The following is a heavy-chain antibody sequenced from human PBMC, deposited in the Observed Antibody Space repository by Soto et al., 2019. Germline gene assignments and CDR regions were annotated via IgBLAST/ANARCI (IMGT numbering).Heavy chain of an antibody. D-gene: IGHD5-12*01. CDR1: GGTFSSYA. V-gene: IGHV1-69*05. J-gene: IGHJ3*02. Sequence: SVKVSCKASGGTFSSYAISWVRQAPGQGLEWMGGIIPIFGTANYAQKFQGRVTMTRDESTSTVYMELSSLRSEDTAVYYCASFRRDGYNLGDASDIWGQGTMVTVSS. CDR3: ASFRRDGYNLGDASDI. CDR2: IIPIFGTA.